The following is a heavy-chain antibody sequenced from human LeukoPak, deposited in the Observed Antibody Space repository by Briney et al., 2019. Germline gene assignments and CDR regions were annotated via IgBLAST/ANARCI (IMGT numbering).Heavy chain of an antibody. V-gene: IGHV1/OR15-3*02. CDR3: ARGGSSGWYYYYYYMDV. J-gene: IGHJ6*03. CDR2: INAGNGNT. Sequence: ASVKVSCKASGYTFTDYFMNWMRQAPGQRLEWMGWINAGNGNTKYSQKLQGRVTITRDTSASTAYMQLSSLRSEDTAVYYCARGGSSGWYYYYYYMDVWGKGTTVTVSS. D-gene: IGHD6-19*01. CDR1: GYTFTDYF.